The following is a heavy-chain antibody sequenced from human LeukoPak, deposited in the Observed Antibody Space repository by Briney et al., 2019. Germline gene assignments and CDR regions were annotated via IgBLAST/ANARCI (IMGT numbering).Heavy chain of an antibody. V-gene: IGHV1-69*05. CDR3: ARSFSSGWYGGFDY. D-gene: IGHD6-19*01. CDR1: GGTFSSYA. J-gene: IGHJ4*02. CDR2: IIPIFGTA. Sequence: SVKVSCEASGGTFSSYAISWVRQAPGQGLEWMGRIIPIFGTANYAQKFQGRVTITTDESTSTAYMELSSLRSEDTAVYYCARSFSSGWYGGFDYWGQGTLVTVSS.